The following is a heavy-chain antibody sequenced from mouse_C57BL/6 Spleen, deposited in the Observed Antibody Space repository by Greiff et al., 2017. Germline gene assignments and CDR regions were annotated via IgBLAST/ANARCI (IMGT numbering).Heavy chain of an antibody. V-gene: IGHV1-5*01. J-gene: IGHJ1*03. CDR2: ICPGNSAT. CDR3: TRDYDGSSHWYFDV. CDR1: GYTFTSYW. Sequence: VQLKESGTVLARPGASVKMSCKTSGYTFTSYWMHWVKQRPGQGLEWIGAICPGNSATCYNQKFKGKAKLTAVTSASTAYMELSSLTNEESAVYNGTRDYDGSSHWYFDVWGTGTTVTVSS. D-gene: IGHD1-1*01.